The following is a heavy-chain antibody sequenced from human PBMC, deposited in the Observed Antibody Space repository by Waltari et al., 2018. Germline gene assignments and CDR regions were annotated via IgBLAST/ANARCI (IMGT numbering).Heavy chain of an antibody. CDR1: GGSISSYY. V-gene: IGHV4-59*01. D-gene: IGHD3-3*01. CDR3: ARDQGTYYDFWSGYPTGPLFDY. J-gene: IGHJ4*02. Sequence: QVQLQESGPGLVKPSETLSLTCTVSGGSISSYYWSWIRQPPGKGLEWIGYIYYSGSTNYNPSLKSRVTISVDTSKNQFSLKLSSVTAADTAVYYCARDQGTYYDFWSGYPTGPLFDYWGQGTLVTVSS. CDR2: IYYSGST.